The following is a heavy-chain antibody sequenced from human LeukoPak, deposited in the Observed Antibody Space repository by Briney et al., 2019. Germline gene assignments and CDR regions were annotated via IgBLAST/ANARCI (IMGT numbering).Heavy chain of an antibody. V-gene: IGHV4-34*01. J-gene: IGHJ6*02. CDR3: ARGRIAKIVVVHSFSYGMDV. CDR2: INDYTGNS. CDR1: GGSLTDYF. Sequence: SETLLLTCTVHGGSLTDYFWTGIRHSPGKGLELIGEINDYTGNSKYNPSLNSRVSRSLERHKNQLSLGLRSVTAADTAVYYCARGRIAKIVVVHSFSYGMDVWGQGTTVTVSS. D-gene: IGHD3-22*01.